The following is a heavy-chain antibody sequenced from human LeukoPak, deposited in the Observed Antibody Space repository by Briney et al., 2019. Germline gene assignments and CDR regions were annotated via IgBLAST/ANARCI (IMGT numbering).Heavy chain of an antibody. V-gene: IGHV3-66*01. CDR3: TRYGAGTQYDY. CDR2: TYSGGST. J-gene: IGHJ4*02. D-gene: IGHD3-10*01. Sequence: GGSLRLSCAASGFTVSTNYMTWVRQAPGKGLEWVSITYSGGSTYYADSVKGRFTISRDSSRNTLYLQMNSLKAEDTAVYYCTRYGAGTQYDYWGQGTLVTVSS. CDR1: GFTVSTNY.